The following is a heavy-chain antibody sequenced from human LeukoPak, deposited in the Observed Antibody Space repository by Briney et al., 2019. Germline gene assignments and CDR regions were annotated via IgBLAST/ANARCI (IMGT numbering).Heavy chain of an antibody. CDR2: IIPILGIA. V-gene: IGHV1-69*04. CDR1: GGTFNSYA. J-gene: IGHJ5*02. D-gene: IGHD5-24*01. Sequence: SVKVSCKASGGTFNSYAISWVRQAPGQGLEWMGRIIPILGIANYAQKFQGRVTITADKSTSTAYMELSSLRSEDTAVYYCARDGYNRGFDPWGQGTLVTVSS. CDR3: ARDGYNRGFDP.